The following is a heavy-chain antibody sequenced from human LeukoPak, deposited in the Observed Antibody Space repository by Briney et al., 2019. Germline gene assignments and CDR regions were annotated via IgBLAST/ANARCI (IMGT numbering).Heavy chain of an antibody. CDR3: ARLDSGSYYYYGMDV. V-gene: IGHV4-59*08. J-gene: IGHJ6*02. Sequence: SETLSLTCTVSGGSISSYYWSWIRQPSGKGLEWIGYIYYSGSTNYNPSLRSRVTISVDTSKNQFSLKLSSVTAADTAVYYCARLDSGSYYYYGMDVWGQGTTVTVSS. CDR1: GGSISSYY. D-gene: IGHD1-26*01. CDR2: IYYSGST.